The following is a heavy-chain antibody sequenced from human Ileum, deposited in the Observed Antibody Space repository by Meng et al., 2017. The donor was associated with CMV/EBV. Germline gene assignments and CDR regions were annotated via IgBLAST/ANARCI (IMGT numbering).Heavy chain of an antibody. CDR3: AKALVSYTLDY. CDR1: EFPFCGYT. CDR2: ISGSGTTT. Sequence: LSCAAAEFPFCGYTRSWVRQAPGKGLEWVSLISGSGTTTYYADSVKGRFTISRDNSKNTLYLQMNSLRAEDTAVYYCAKALVSYTLDYWGQGTLVTVSS. J-gene: IGHJ4*02. V-gene: IGHV3-23*01. D-gene: IGHD3-16*02.